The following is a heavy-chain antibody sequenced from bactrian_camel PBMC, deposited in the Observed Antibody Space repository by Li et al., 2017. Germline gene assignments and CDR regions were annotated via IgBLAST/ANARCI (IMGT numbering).Heavy chain of an antibody. CDR2: IYSGGRGT. D-gene: IGHD3*01. J-gene: IGHJ4*01. CDR3: AVDRVRCLLSKRDIMGGYTY. V-gene: IGHV3S40*01. CDR1: GYTFSRNC. Sequence: DVQLVESGGGSVQPGGSLRLSCTVSGYTFSRNCLGWFRQAPGKEREAVASIYSGGRGTYYADSVKGRFTISQDNAKNTVFLQMNSLNLEDPAMYYCAVDRVRCLLSKRDIMGGYTYSGQGTQVTVS.